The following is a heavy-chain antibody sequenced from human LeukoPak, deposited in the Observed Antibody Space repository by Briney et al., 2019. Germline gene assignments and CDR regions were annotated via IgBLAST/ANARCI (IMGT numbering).Heavy chain of an antibody. CDR1: GYTFTSYY. CDR3: ARGGLTMIVVVIPLDY. D-gene: IGHD3-22*01. Sequence: ASVTVSCKASGYTFTSYYMHWVGQAPGQGLEGMGIINPSVGSTSYAQKFQGRVTMTRDMSTSTVYMDLSSLRSEDTAVYYCARGGLTMIVVVIPLDYWGQGTLVTVSS. J-gene: IGHJ4*02. CDR2: INPSVGST. V-gene: IGHV1-46*01.